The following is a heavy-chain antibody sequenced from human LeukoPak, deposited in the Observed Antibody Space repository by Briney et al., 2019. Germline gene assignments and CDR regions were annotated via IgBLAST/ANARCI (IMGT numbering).Heavy chain of an antibody. V-gene: IGHV1-46*01. CDR1: GYTFTSYA. J-gene: IGHJ4*02. D-gene: IGHD6-19*01. CDR3: ARGKLIAVAGTGWWDFDY. Sequence: WASVKVSCKASGYTFTSYAMHWVRQAPGQGLEWMGIINPSGGSTSYAQKFQGRVTMTRDTSTSTVYMELSSLRSEDTAVYYCARGKLIAVAGTGWWDFDYWGQGTLVTVSS. CDR2: INPSGGST.